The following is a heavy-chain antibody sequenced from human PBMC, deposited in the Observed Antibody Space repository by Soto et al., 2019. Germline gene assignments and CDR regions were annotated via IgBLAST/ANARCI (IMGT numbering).Heavy chain of an antibody. Sequence: GGSLRLSCAASGFTFSSYAMSWVRQAPGKGLEWVSAISGSGGSTYYAGSVKGRFTISRDNSKNTLYLQMNSLRAEDTAVYYCAKSITIFPGSLSWFDPWGQGTLVTVSS. CDR3: AKSITIFPGSLSWFDP. CDR1: GFTFSSYA. V-gene: IGHV3-23*01. J-gene: IGHJ5*02. CDR2: ISGSGGST. D-gene: IGHD3-9*01.